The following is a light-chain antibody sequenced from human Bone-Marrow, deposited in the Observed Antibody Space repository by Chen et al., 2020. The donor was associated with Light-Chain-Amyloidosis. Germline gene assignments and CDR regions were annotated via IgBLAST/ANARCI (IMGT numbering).Light chain of an antibody. CDR1: SSDVGGYES. CDR2: DVN. V-gene: IGLV2-11*01. J-gene: IGLJ1*01. Sequence: FPLPQPRSVSGSPGQSVPISCPGTSSDVGGYESVSWYQQHPGKAPKFLIYDVNKRPSGVPDRFSGSKSGNSASLTISGLQTEDEADYFCCSYAGSSPYVFGTGTTVTVL. CDR3: CSYAGSSPYV.